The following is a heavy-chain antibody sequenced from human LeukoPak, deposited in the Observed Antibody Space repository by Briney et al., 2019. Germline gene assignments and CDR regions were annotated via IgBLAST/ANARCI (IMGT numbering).Heavy chain of an antibody. V-gene: IGHV3-23*01. J-gene: IGHJ4*02. Sequence: PGGSLRLTCSASGFNFGFYAMSWVRQARGKGLEWVSAIVDSGDTTYYADSVKGRFTISRDNSKNTLYLQMNSLRVDDTAIYYCAKDAFRTSGWYYFDYWGQGTLVAVSS. CDR2: IVDSGDTT. CDR3: AKDAFRTSGWYYFDY. D-gene: IGHD6-19*01. CDR1: GFNFGFYA.